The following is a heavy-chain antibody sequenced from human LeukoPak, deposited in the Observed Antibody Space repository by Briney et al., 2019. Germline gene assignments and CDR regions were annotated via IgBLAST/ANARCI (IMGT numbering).Heavy chain of an antibody. CDR3: ARTRGYSYGYFDY. V-gene: IGHV1-69*13. J-gene: IGHJ4*02. Sequence: SVKVSCTASGGTFSIYAISWVRQAPGQGLEWMGGIIPIFGTANYAQKFQGRVTITADESTSTAYMELSSLRSEDTAVYYCARTRGYSYGYFDYWGQGTLVTVSS. CDR2: IIPIFGTA. D-gene: IGHD5-18*01. CDR1: GGTFSIYA.